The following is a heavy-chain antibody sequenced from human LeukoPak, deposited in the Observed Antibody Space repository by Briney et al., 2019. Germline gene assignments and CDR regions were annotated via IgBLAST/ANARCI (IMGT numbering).Heavy chain of an antibody. CDR1: GGSISSGDYS. CDR2: IYHNGNT. J-gene: IGHJ3*02. D-gene: IGHD3-10*01. CDR3: ARRFISMVRGVIKDDAFDI. Sequence: SETLSLTCAVSGGSISSGDYSWSWIRQPPGKGLEWIVYIYHNGNTYYNPSLKSRVTISVDRSKNQFSLKLSSVTAADTAVYYCARRFISMVRGVIKDDAFDIWGQGTMVTVSS. V-gene: IGHV4-30-2*01.